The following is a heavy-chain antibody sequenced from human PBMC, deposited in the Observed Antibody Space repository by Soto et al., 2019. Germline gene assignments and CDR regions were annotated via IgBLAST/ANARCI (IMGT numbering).Heavy chain of an antibody. CDR1: GGSISSSNW. CDR3: ARVGGGGFGELPYYYYGMDV. V-gene: IGHV4-4*02. J-gene: IGHJ6*02. CDR2: IYHSGST. Sequence: SETLSLTCAVSGGSISSSNWWSWVRQPPGKGLEWIGEIYHSGSTNYNPSLKSRVTISVDKSKNQFSLKLSSVTAADTAVYYCARVGGGGFGELPYYYYGMDVWGQGTTVTVSS. D-gene: IGHD3-10*01.